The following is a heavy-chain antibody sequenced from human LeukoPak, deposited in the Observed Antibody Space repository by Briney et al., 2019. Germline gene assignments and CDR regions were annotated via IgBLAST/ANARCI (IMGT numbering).Heavy chain of an antibody. V-gene: IGHV3-23*01. D-gene: IGHD2-15*01. CDR3: SKDFDIVASTGAFDI. J-gene: IGHJ3*02. CDR2: ISGSGGST. Sequence: PGGSLRLPCAASGFIFSSYAMSWVRQAPGKGLEWVSAISGSGGSTYYADSVKGRFTISRDNSKNTLYLQMNSLRAEDTAVYYGSKDFDIVASTGAFDIWGQETMVTVSS. CDR1: GFIFSSYA.